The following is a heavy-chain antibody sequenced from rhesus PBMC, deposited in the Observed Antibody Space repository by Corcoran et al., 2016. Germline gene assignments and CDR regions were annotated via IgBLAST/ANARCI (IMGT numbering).Heavy chain of an antibody. CDR3: AKAGKATDFDF. J-gene: IGHJ4*01. Sequence: QVQLQESGPGLVKPSETLSLTRAVSGASISSSYWSWNRQAPGKGLGWIGRISGSSGSADYSPSLRSRVAISIDTSKNQVSLNLVSVTAADTAVYYCAKAGKATDFDFWGQGVLVTVSS. CDR1: GASISSSY. V-gene: IGHV4S2*01. D-gene: IGHD1-44*01. CDR2: ISGSSGSA.